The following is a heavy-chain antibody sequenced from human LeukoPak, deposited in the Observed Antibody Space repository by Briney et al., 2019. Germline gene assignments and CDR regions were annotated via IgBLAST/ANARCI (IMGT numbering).Heavy chain of an antibody. Sequence: GASVKVSCKASGYTFTSYDINWVRQATGQGLEWMGWMNPNSGNTGYAQKFQGRVTMTRNTSISTAYMELSSLRSEDTAVYYCARGPIAVAGTGFGYWGQGTLVTVSS. J-gene: IGHJ4*02. CDR2: MNPNSGNT. V-gene: IGHV1-8*01. CDR3: ARGPIAVAGTGFGY. CDR1: GYTFTSYD. D-gene: IGHD6-19*01.